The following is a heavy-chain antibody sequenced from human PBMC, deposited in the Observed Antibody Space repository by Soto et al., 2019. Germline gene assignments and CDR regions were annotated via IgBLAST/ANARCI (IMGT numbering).Heavy chain of an antibody. CDR1: GGSISSSSYY. J-gene: IGHJ5*02. Sequence: SETLSLTCTVSGGSISSSSYYWGWIRQPPGKGLEWIGSIYYSGSTYYNPSLKSRVTISVDTSKNQFSLKLSSVTAADTAVYYCARHRRGPFDPWGQGTLVTVSS. CDR2: IYYSGST. D-gene: IGHD3-10*01. CDR3: ARHRRGPFDP. V-gene: IGHV4-39*01.